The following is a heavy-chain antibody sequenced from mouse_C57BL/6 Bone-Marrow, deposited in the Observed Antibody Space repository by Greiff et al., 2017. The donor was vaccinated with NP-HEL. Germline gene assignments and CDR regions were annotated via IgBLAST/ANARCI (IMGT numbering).Heavy chain of an antibody. D-gene: IGHD1-1*01. Sequence: EVKLQESGAELVRPGASVKLSCTASGFNIKDDYMHWVKQRPEQGLEWIGWIDPENGDTEYASKFQGKATITADTSSNTAYLQLSSLTSEDTAVYYCITTVVATRAMDYWGQGTSVTVSS. CDR3: ITTVVATRAMDY. CDR2: IDPENGDT. J-gene: IGHJ4*01. V-gene: IGHV14-4*01. CDR1: GFNIKDDY.